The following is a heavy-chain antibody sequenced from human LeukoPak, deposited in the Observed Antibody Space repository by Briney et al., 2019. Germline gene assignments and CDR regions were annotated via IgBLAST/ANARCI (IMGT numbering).Heavy chain of an antibody. CDR3: ARGRYSSSWYPFDY. V-gene: IGHV3-30-3*01. Sequence: PRGSLRLSCAASGFTFSSYAMHWVRQAPGKGLEWVAVISYDGSNKYYADSVKGRFTISRDNSKNTLYLQMNSLRAEDTAVYYCARGRYSSSWYPFDYWGQGTLVTVSS. CDR1: GFTFSSYA. D-gene: IGHD6-13*01. CDR2: ISYDGSNK. J-gene: IGHJ4*02.